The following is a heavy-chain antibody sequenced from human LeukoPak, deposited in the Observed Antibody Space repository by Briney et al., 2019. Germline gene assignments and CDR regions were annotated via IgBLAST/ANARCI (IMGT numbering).Heavy chain of an antibody. CDR1: GYTFTGYY. CDR2: INPNSGGT. J-gene: IGHJ4*02. CDR3: ARDRGDGYNLGAHDY. D-gene: IGHD5-24*01. V-gene: IGHV1-2*02. Sequence: GASVKASCKASGYTFTGYYTHWVRQAPGQGLEWMGWINPNSGGTNYAQKFQGRVTMTRDTSISTAYMELSRLRSDDTAVYYCARDRGDGYNLGAHDYWGQGTLVTVSS.